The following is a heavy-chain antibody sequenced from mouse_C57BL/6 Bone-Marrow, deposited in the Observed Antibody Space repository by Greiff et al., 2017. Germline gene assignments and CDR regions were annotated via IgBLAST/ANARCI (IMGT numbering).Heavy chain of an antibody. J-gene: IGHJ1*03. Sequence: QVQLQQSGPELVKPGASVKLSCKASGYTFTSYDINWVKQRPGKGLEWIGWIDPRDGSTKYNEKLKGKATLTVDTSSSTAYMELHSLTSADSAVYFCARLEFAGSSGDWYFDVWGTGTTVTVSS. CDR3: ARLEFAGSSGDWYFDV. CDR1: GYTFTSYD. V-gene: IGHV1-85*01. CDR2: IDPRDGST. D-gene: IGHD1-1*01.